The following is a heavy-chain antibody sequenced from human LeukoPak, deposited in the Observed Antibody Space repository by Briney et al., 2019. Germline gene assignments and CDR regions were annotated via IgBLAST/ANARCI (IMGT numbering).Heavy chain of an antibody. CDR1: GFTVSSNY. CDR2: IYSGGST. Sequence: GGSLRLSCAASGFTVSSNYMSWVRQAPGKGLEWVSVIYSGGSTYYADSVKGRFTISRDNSKNTLYLQMNSLRAEDTAVYYCARDPHDYGDYGPQHWGQGTLVTVSS. J-gene: IGHJ1*01. D-gene: IGHD4-17*01. V-gene: IGHV3-66*01. CDR3: ARDPHDYGDYGPQH.